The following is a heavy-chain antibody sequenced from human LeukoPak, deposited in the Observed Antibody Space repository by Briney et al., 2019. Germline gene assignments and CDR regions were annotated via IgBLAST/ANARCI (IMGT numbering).Heavy chain of an antibody. V-gene: IGHV3-48*01. D-gene: IGHD6-19*01. J-gene: IGHJ4*02. CDR2: ISSSSSTI. Sequence: GGSLRLSCAASGFTLSSYSMNWVRQAPGKGLEWVSYISSSSSTIYYADSVKGRFTISRDNAKNSLYLQMNSLRAEDTAVYYCARSGHSNGWYYFDYWGLGALVTVSS. CDR1: GFTLSSYS. CDR3: ARSGHSNGWYYFDY.